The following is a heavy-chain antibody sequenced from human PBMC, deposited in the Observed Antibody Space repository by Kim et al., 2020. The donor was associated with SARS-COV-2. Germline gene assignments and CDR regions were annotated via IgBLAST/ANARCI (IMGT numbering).Heavy chain of an antibody. V-gene: IGHV4-34*01. CDR3: ASFPRITMVRGVNPN. Sequence: PSLKSRVTISVDTSKIQFSLKLSSVTAADTAVYYCASFPRITMVRGVNPNWGQGTLVTVSS. J-gene: IGHJ4*02. D-gene: IGHD3-10*01.